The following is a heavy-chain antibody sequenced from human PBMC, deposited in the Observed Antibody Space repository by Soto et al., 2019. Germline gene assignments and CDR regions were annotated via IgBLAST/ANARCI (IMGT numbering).Heavy chain of an antibody. CDR1: GGTIRNYY. CDR3: ASDYYGDNGSVFDP. CDR2: IYTSGNT. D-gene: IGHD4-17*01. V-gene: IGHV4-4*07. Sequence: SEKLPLPCTVSGGTIRNYYWSGFRQPAGKGLEWIGRIYTSGNTNYNPSLKGRVTMSVDMSKNQFSLKLSSVAAADTAVYYCASDYYGDNGSVFDPCGQGTPVTVSS. J-gene: IGHJ5*02.